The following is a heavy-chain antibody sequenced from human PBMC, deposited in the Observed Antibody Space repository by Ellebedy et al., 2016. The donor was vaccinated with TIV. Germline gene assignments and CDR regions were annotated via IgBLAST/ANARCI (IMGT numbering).Heavy chain of an antibody. Sequence: ASVKVSCXASGYSFTSYYMHWVRQAPGQGLEWMGWISAYNGNTNYAQKLQGRVTMTTDTSTSTAYMELRSLRSDDTAVYYCARDAGYGCGYWGQGTLVTVSS. V-gene: IGHV1-18*04. J-gene: IGHJ4*02. CDR3: ARDAGYGCGY. CDR1: GYSFTSYY. D-gene: IGHD5-12*01. CDR2: ISAYNGNT.